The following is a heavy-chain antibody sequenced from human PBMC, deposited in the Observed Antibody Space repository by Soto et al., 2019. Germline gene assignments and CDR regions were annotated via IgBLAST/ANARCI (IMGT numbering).Heavy chain of an antibody. CDR3: AREQYGGDPMI. J-gene: IGHJ4*02. CDR2: IIPILGIA. CDR1: GGTFSSYT. V-gene: IGHV1-69*08. Sequence: QVQLVQSGAEVKKPGSSVKVSCKASGGTFSSYTISWVRQAPGQGLEWMGRIIPILGIANYAQKFQGIVTITADKSTSTAYMELSSLRSEDTAVYYCAREQYGGDPMIWGQGTLVTVSS. D-gene: IGHD2-21*02.